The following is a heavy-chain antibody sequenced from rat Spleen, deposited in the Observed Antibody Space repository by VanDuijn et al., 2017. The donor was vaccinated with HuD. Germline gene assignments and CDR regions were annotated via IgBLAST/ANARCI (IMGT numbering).Heavy chain of an antibody. D-gene: IGHD1-4*01. CDR2: ISTGGGNT. V-gene: IGHV5S13*01. Sequence: EVQLVESDGGLVQPGRSLKLSCAASGFTFSDFYMAWVRQAPTKGLEWIASISTGGGNTYYRDSVKGRFTISRDNAKNTQYLQMDSLRSEDTATYYCARDGLPGYVMDAWGQGASVTVSS. CDR1: GFTFSDFY. J-gene: IGHJ4*01. CDR3: ARDGLPGYVMDA.